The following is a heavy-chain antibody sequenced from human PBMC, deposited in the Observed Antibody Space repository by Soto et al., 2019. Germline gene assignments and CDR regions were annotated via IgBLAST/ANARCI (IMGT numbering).Heavy chain of an antibody. V-gene: IGHV4-59*01. CDR1: GASISTYY. D-gene: IGHD3-10*01. Sequence: QMQLQESGPGVVKPSETLSLTCTVSGASISTYYWTWIRQAPGKGLEWLGYLYYSGNTNYNPSLKSRVTMSAYTSKSHFYLPLTSATAADTAVYFCARGGSEGGLDVWGQGTTVAVSS. CDR3: ARGGSEGGLDV. J-gene: IGHJ6*02. CDR2: LYYSGNT.